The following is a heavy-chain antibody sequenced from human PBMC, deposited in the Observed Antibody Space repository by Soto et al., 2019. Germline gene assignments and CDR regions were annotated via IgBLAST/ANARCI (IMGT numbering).Heavy chain of an antibody. D-gene: IGHD3-22*01. V-gene: IGHV4-34*01. CDR2: INHSGST. CDR3: ARGPPSAGLYYDSSGYRYPRRARRSFDY. J-gene: IGHJ4*02. Sequence: SETLSLTCAVYGGSFSGYYWSWIRQPPGKGLEWIGEINHSGSTNYNPSLKSRVTISVDTSKNQFSLKLSSVTAADTAVYYCARGPPSAGLYYDSSGYRYPRRARRSFDYWGQGTLVTVSS. CDR1: GGSFSGYY.